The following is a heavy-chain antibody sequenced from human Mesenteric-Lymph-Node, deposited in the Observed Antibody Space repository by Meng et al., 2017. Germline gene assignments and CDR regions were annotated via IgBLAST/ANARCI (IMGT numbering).Heavy chain of an antibody. CDR2: INPSGDT. J-gene: IGHJ4*02. V-gene: IGHV4-34*01. Sequence: QVLRQTGVDGLVKPSEALFLTCGVYGGSLSDNHWNWIRQPPGKGLEWIGQINPSGDTNYSPSLKSRVTISVDTSKNQFSLKLNSVTAADTAVYYCARRGSRNGWSVDYWGQGTLVTVSS. CDR3: ARRGSRNGWSVDY. D-gene: IGHD2-15*01. CDR1: GGSLSDNH.